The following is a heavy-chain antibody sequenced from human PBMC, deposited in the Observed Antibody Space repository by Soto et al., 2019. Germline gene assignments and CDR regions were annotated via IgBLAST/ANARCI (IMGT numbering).Heavy chain of an antibody. D-gene: IGHD3-22*01. CDR3: ARHIYYDSRVGYYDF. Sequence: PGESLKISCKVSGYSFTKYWIGWVRQMPGRGLEWMGVIYPGDSDTIYIPSFQGQVTISADKSTSTAYLQWSSLKASDTAMYYCARHIYYDSRVGYYDFWGQGALVTVSS. CDR1: GYSFTKYW. J-gene: IGHJ4*02. CDR2: IYPGDSDT. V-gene: IGHV5-51*01.